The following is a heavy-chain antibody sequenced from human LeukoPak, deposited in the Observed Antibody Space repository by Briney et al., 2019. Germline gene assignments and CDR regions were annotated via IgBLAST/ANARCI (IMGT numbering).Heavy chain of an antibody. D-gene: IGHD6-19*01. CDR2: ISYDGSNK. CDR3: ARDLQVGQWLGDNAFDI. J-gene: IGHJ3*02. Sequence: GGSLRLSCAASGFTFSSYAMHWVRQAPGKGLEWVAVISYDGSNKYYADSVKGRFTISRDNSKSTLYLQMNSLRAEDTAVYYCARDLQVGQWLGDNAFDIWGQGTMVTVSS. CDR1: GFTFSSYA. V-gene: IGHV3-30-3*01.